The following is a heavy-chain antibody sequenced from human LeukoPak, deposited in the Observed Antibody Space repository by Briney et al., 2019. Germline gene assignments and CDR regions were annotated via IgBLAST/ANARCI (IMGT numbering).Heavy chain of an antibody. CDR3: ARQACSSTSCSYYFDY. Sequence: GESLKISCKGSGYSFTNYWIGWVRQMPGKGLEWMGIIYPGDFDTRYSPSFQGQVTISADKSISTAYLQWSSLKASDTAMYYCARQACSSTSCSYYFDYWGQGTLVTVSS. V-gene: IGHV5-51*01. CDR2: IYPGDFDT. D-gene: IGHD2-2*01. CDR1: GYSFTNYW. J-gene: IGHJ4*02.